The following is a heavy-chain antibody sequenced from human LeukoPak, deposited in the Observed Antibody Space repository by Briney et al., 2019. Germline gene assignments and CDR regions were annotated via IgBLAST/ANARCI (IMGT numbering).Heavy chain of an antibody. CDR1: GYTFINYD. Sequence: ASVKVSCKASGYTFINYDINWVRQATGQGLEWMGWMNPNSGNTGYAQKFQGRVTMTRSTSITTAYMELSSLRSDDTAVYYCAREVLGSYYAFDIWGQGTMVTVSS. J-gene: IGHJ3*02. D-gene: IGHD1-26*01. CDR2: MNPNSGNT. CDR3: AREVLGSYYAFDI. V-gene: IGHV1-8*01.